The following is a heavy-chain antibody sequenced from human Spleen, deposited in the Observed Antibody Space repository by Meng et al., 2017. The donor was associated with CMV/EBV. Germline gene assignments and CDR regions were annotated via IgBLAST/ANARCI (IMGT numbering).Heavy chain of an antibody. CDR1: GFTFSDCY. V-gene: IGHV3-11*01. Sequence: GSGFTFSDCYMSWVRQAPGKGLECISYISSSASNIYYADSVKGRFTISRDNAKNSLYLQMNSLRAEDTAFYYCARGVSGYGSNWFDPWGQGTLVTVSS. J-gene: IGHJ5*02. CDR3: ARGVSGYGSNWFDP. CDR2: ISSSASNI. D-gene: IGHD3-9*01.